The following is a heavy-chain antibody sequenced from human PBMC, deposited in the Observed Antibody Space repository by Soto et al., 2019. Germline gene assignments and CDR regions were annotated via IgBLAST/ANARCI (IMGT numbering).Heavy chain of an antibody. D-gene: IGHD5-12*01. CDR3: ARGRTINYYGMDV. CDR1: GYTFTDSY. V-gene: IGHV1-2*02. Sequence: ASVKVSCKASGYTFTDSYIHWVRQAPGQRLEWMGWINPHSGDTHYAENFQGTITVTRDTSTSTAYMEMTGLRSDDTAVYYCARGRTINYYGMDVWGIGTTVTVSS. J-gene: IGHJ6*04. CDR2: INPHSGDT.